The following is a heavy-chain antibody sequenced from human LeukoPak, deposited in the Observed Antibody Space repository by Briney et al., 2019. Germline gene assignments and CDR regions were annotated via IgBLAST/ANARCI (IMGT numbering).Heavy chain of an antibody. V-gene: IGHV4-34*01. CDR3: ARVLYDSSGYYFAY. CDR2: INHSGST. Sequence: SETLSLTCAVHGGSFSGYYWSWIRQPPGKGLEWIGEINHSGSTNYNPSLKSRVTISVDTSKNQFSLKLSSVTAADTAVYYCARVLYDSSGYYFAYWGQGTLVTVSS. D-gene: IGHD3-22*01. CDR1: GGSFSGYY. J-gene: IGHJ4*02.